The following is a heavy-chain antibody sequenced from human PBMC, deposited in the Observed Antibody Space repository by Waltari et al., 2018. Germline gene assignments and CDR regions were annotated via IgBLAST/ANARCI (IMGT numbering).Heavy chain of an antibody. Sequence: QVQLQQWGAGLLKPSETLSLTCAVYGGSFSGYYWSWISQPPGKGLEGIGEINHSGSTNYNPSLKSRVTISVDTSKNQFSLKLSSVTAADTAVYYCARGSLYCSSTSCYTGYYYYGMDVWGQGTTVTVSS. D-gene: IGHD2-2*02. V-gene: IGHV4-34*01. J-gene: IGHJ6*02. CDR2: INHSGST. CDR3: ARGSLYCSSTSCYTGYYYYGMDV. CDR1: GGSFSGYY.